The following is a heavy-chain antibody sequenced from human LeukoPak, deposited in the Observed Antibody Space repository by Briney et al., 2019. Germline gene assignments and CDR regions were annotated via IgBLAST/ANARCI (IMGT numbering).Heavy chain of an antibody. CDR3: ARDLNIVVVPAAMAQDAFDI. CDR1: GGTFSSYA. J-gene: IGHJ3*02. D-gene: IGHD2-2*01. V-gene: IGHV1-69*13. Sequence: GASVKVSCKASGGTFSSYAISSVRQAPGQGLEWMGGIIPIFGTANYAQKFQGRVTITADESTSTAYMELSSLRSEGTAVYYCARDLNIVVVPAAMAQDAFDIWGQGTMVTVSS. CDR2: IIPIFGTA.